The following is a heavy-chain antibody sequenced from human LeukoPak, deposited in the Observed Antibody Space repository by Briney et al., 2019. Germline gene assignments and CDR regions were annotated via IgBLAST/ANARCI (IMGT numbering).Heavy chain of an antibody. J-gene: IGHJ3*02. CDR1: GFTFSSYS. Sequence: GGSLRLSCAASGFTFSSYSMNWVRQAPGKGLEWVSSISSSRSYIYYADSVKGRFTISRDNAKNSLYLQMNSLRAEDTAVYYCARDPHYYDSSGYLSSGAFDIWGQGTMVTVSS. CDR2: ISSSRSYI. D-gene: IGHD3-22*01. CDR3: ARDPHYYDSSGYLSSGAFDI. V-gene: IGHV3-21*01.